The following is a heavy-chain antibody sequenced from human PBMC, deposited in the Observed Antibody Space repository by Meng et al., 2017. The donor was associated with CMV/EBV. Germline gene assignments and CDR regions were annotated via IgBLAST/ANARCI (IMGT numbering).Heavy chain of an antibody. Sequence: GESLKISCAASGFTFDDYAMHWVRQAPGKGLEWVSSISSSSSYIYYADSVKGRFTISRDNAKNSLYLQMNSLRAEDTAVYYCQLVRQAMDYWGQGTLVTVSS. CDR2: ISSSSSYI. J-gene: IGHJ4*02. CDR1: GFTFDDYA. CDR3: QLVRQAMDY. V-gene: IGHV3-21*01. D-gene: IGHD6-13*01.